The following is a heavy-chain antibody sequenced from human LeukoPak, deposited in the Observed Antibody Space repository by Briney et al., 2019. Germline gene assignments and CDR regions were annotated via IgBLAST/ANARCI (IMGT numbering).Heavy chain of an antibody. CDR1: GGSISSYY. J-gene: IGHJ4*02. D-gene: IGHD3-22*01. CDR3: ARVTGYMIEDYFDY. CDR2: IYYSGSA. V-gene: IGHV4-59*01. Sequence: SETLSLTCTVSGGSISSYYWSWIRQPPGKGLEWIGYIYYSGSANYKPSLKSRVTISVETSKNQFSLKLRSVTAADTAVYYCARVTGYMIEDYFDYWGQGTLVTVSS.